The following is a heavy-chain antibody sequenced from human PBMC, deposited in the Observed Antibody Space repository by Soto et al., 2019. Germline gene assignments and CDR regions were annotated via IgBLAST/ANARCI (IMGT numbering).Heavy chain of an antibody. CDR3: ARDHGGLTVSSPNRGFVFDP. CDR1: GGSISSGGYS. D-gene: IGHD4-17*01. Sequence: QVQLQESGPGLVKPSQTLSLTCTVSGGSISSGGYSWRWIRQHPGKGLEWIGYIYYSGSTYYNPSLKSRVTISVDTSKNQFSLKLSAVTAADTAVYYCARDHGGLTVSSPNRGFVFDPWGRGTLVTVSS. CDR2: IYYSGST. V-gene: IGHV4-31*03. J-gene: IGHJ5*02.